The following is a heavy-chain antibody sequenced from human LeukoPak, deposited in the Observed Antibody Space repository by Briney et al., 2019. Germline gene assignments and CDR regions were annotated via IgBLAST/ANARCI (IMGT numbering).Heavy chain of an antibody. CDR2: IYYSGST. Sequence: PSETLSLTCTVSGGSISSYYWSWIRQPPGKGLEWIGYIYYSGSTNYNPSLKSRVTISVDTSKNQFSLKLSSVTAADTAVYYCARSGSYYYYYMDVWGKGTTVTVSS. J-gene: IGHJ6*03. V-gene: IGHV4-59*01. D-gene: IGHD2-15*01. CDR3: ARSGSYYYYYMDV. CDR1: GGSISSYY.